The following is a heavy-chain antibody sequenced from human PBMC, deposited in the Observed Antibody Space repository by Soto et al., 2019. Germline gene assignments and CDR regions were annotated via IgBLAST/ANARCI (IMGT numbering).Heavy chain of an antibody. Sequence: PSETLCVTCAVNGGSFTGYYGCWIRQSPGKGLEWIGEVSHRGSTNYNPSLKSRVTISIDTSKNQFSLKLNSVTAADTGMYYCARNGGSTWYYFDYWGQGTLVTVSS. V-gene: IGHV4-34*01. CDR2: VSHRGST. D-gene: IGHD6-13*01. J-gene: IGHJ4*02. CDR1: GGSFTGYY. CDR3: ARNGGSTWYYFDY.